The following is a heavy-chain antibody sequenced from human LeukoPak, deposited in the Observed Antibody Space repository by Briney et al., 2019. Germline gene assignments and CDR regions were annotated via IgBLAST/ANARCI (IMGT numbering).Heavy chain of an antibody. CDR2: ISGSGSTT. Sequence: GGSLRLSCAASGFTFSSYAMSWVRQAPGKGLEWVSAISGSGSTTYYADSVKGRFTFSRDNSKNILYLQMNSLRAEDTAVYYCAKERGLREAGNLYWGQGTLVTVSS. V-gene: IGHV3-23*01. CDR3: AKERGLREAGNLY. CDR1: GFTFSSYA. D-gene: IGHD3-10*01. J-gene: IGHJ4*02.